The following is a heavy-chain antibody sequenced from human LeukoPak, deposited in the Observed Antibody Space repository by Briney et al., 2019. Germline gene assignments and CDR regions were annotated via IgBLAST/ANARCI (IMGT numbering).Heavy chain of an antibody. CDR3: ARDMYYYDSSGSFNWFDP. CDR2: IYYSGST. Sequence: SETLSLTCTVSGGSISSSSYYWGWLRQPPGTGLEWIGSIYYSGSTYYNPSLKSRVTISVDTSKNQFSLKLSSVTAADTAVYYCARDMYYYDSSGSFNWFDPWGQGTLVTVSS. CDR1: GGSISSSSYY. V-gene: IGHV4-39*07. J-gene: IGHJ5*02. D-gene: IGHD3-22*01.